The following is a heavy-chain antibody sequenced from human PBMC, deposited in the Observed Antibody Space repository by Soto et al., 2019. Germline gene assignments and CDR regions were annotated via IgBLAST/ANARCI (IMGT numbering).Heavy chain of an antibody. Sequence: SETLSLTCTVSGGSISSGNFSWTWIRQPPGKGLEWIAYIFHTGSTFYNSSLKPRVSISVDRSKNQFSLKLKSVTETDTAVYYCARVKVGDLFRFNWFFDLWGRGTLVTVSA. D-gene: IGHD3-3*01. CDR3: ARVKVGDLFRFNWFFDL. CDR1: GGSISSGNFS. J-gene: IGHJ2*01. CDR2: IFHTGST. V-gene: IGHV4-30-2*01.